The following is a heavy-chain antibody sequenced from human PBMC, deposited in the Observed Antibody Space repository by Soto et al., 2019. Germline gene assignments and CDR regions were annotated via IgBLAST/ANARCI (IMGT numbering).Heavy chain of an antibody. CDR1: GDTIRSGDSY. CDR3: ARDSRFRELKGNSYYGMDV. D-gene: IGHD1-7*01. V-gene: IGHV4-31*03. CDR2: IFYSGTT. J-gene: IGHJ6*02. Sequence: SETLSLTCTVSGDTIRSGDSYWTWVRQHPGKGLEWIGYIFYSGTTFYNPSLKSRVTISVDISKNQFSLKLSSVTAADTAVYYCARDSRFRELKGNSYYGMDVWGQGTTVTVSS.